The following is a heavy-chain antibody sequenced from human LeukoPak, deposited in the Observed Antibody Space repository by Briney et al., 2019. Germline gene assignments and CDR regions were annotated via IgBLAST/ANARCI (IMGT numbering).Heavy chain of an antibody. J-gene: IGHJ3*01. V-gene: IGHV3-48*03. CDR2: ITIDGDTI. CDR1: GFTFSSYE. Sequence: AGGSLRLSCAASGFTFSSYEMNWVRQAPGKGLEWISYITIDGDTIYYADSVKGRFTISRDNAKNSLYLQMNSLRAEDTAVYFCAKNHYDTTGYSYWGQGTMVTVSS. D-gene: IGHD3-22*01. CDR3: AKNHYDTTGYSY.